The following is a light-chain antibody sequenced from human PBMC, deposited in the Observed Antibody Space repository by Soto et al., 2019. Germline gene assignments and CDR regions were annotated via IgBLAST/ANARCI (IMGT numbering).Light chain of an antibody. V-gene: IGKV1-33*01. CDR2: DAS. CDR3: QQYENLPT. Sequence: DIQMTPSPSSLSASVGDRVTITCQASQNINKYLNWYQQKPGRAPKLLIYDASNLEAGVPSRFRGSGSGTDFTFTISRLQPEDIATYYCQQYENLPTFGHGTRLEIK. CDR1: QNINKY. J-gene: IGKJ5*01.